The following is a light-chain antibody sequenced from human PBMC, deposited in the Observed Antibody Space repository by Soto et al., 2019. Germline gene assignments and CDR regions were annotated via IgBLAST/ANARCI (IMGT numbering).Light chain of an antibody. CDR2: DTS. V-gene: IGKV3-11*01. CDR1: QSVSSY. J-gene: IGKJ1*01. CDR3: VQRSTWPWT. Sequence: EIVLTQSPATLSLSPGERATLSCRASQSVSSYLAWYQHKPGQAPRLLIYDTSSRAADTPARFGGSGSVTDFTLTISSLQPEDFAVYYCVQRSTWPWTVGQGTKVVIK.